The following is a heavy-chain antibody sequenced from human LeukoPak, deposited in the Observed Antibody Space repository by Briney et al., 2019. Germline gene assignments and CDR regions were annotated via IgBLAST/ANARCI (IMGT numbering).Heavy chain of an antibody. J-gene: IGHJ4*02. V-gene: IGHV4-59*01. D-gene: IGHD5-12*01. Sequence: SETLSLTCTVSSGSLSNYYWSWIRQPPGKGLEGIGYIYYSGSTNYNPSLTSRVTISVDTSKNQFSLKLSSVTAADTAVYYCARTSYSAYDAPFGYWGQGTLVTVSS. CDR1: SGSLSNYY. CDR3: ARTSYSAYDAPFGY. CDR2: IYYSGST.